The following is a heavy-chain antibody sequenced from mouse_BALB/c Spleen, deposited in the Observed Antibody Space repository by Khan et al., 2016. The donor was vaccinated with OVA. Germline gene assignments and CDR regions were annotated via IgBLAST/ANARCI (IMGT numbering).Heavy chain of an antibody. CDR1: GYSFTGYF. V-gene: IGHV1-20*02. CDR3: AIKNGSDFDY. Sequence: VQLQQSGPELVKPGASVKISCKASGYSFTGYFMNWVMQSHGKRLEWIGRINPHIGETFYNQKYKNKATLTVDESSSTAHMELRSLASEDSAVYYCAIKNGSDFDYWGQGTTLTVSS. D-gene: IGHD1-1*01. J-gene: IGHJ2*01. CDR2: INPHIGET.